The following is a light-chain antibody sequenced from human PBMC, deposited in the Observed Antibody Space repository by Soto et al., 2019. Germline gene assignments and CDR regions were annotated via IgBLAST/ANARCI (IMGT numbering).Light chain of an antibody. CDR1: SSDVGGYNY. CDR3: SSYTSSSPRV. CDR2: DVS. J-gene: IGLJ1*01. Sequence: QSVLTQPASVSGSPGQSITISCTGTSSDVGGYNYVSWYQQHPGKAPKLMIYDVSNRPSGVSNRFSGSKSGNTASLTISGLQVEDEADYYCSSYTSSSPRVFGTGTKVTVL. V-gene: IGLV2-14*01.